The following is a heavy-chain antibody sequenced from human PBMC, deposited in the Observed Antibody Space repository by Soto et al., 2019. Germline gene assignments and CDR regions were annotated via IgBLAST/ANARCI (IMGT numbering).Heavy chain of an antibody. CDR1: GYDFTTHW. CDR2: IYPGDSDT. J-gene: IGHJ4*02. Sequence: GESLKISCKGSGYDFTTHWVAWVRQMPGKGLEWVGIIYPGDSDTRYSPSFQAQVIISVDKSITTAYLQWASLKASDTAMYYCATGTTNSTYKDYYFDHWGQGTLVTVSS. V-gene: IGHV5-51*01. CDR3: ATGTTNSTYKDYYFDH. D-gene: IGHD1-1*01.